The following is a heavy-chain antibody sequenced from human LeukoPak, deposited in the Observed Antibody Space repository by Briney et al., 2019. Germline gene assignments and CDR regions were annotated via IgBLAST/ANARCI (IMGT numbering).Heavy chain of an antibody. CDR2: VYYSGST. V-gene: IGHV4-31*03. CDR1: GGSISIGGYY. D-gene: IGHD4-17*01. CDR3: VRERRYGDYQWFDP. J-gene: IGHJ5*02. Sequence: SETLSLTCTVSGGSISIGGYYWSWIRQHPGEGLEWIGYVYYSGSTYYNPSLRSRDTISVDTSRKQFSLNLSSVTAADTAVYYCVRERRYGDYQWFDPWGQGRLVTVSS.